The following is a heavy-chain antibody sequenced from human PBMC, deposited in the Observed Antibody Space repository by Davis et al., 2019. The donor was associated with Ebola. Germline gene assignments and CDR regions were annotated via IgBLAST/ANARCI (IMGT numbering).Heavy chain of an antibody. CDR1: GFTVSSNY. J-gene: IGHJ6*02. CDR3: ARDGISSSWEYYYYGMDV. Sequence: GGSLRLSCAASGFTVSSNYMSWVRQAPGKGLEWVSVIYSGGSTYYADSVKGRFTISRDNSKNTLYLQMNSLRAEDTAVYYCARDGISSSWEYYYYGMDVWGQGTTVTVSS. D-gene: IGHD6-13*01. V-gene: IGHV3-53*01. CDR2: IYSGGST.